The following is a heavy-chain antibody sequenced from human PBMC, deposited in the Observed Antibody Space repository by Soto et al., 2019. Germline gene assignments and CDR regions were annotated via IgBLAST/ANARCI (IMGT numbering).Heavy chain of an antibody. J-gene: IGHJ3*02. Sequence: DSVQVSCTASGYPFTGYYMHWVRQAPGQGLEWMGWINPNSGGTNYAQKFQGRVTMTRDTSISTAYMELSRLRSDDTAVYYCARDNYYGSSVYYYAPQDAGDIWGQGTMVNVSS. D-gene: IGHD3-22*01. CDR3: ARDNYYGSSVYYYAPQDAGDI. CDR2: INPNSGGT. CDR1: GYPFTGYY. V-gene: IGHV1-2*02.